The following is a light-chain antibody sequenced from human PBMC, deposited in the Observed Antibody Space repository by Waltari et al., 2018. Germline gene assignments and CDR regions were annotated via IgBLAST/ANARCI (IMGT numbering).Light chain of an antibody. CDR3: QQSYITPYT. V-gene: IGKV1-39*01. Sequence: DIQMTQAPSSLSASVGDRVTMTCRAGQSITSHLNWFQQQPGKAPQLLIHTASSLQSGVPSRFSGSGSGTHFTLTITSLQPEDFATYFCQQSYITPYTFGQGTKLEIK. J-gene: IGKJ2*01. CDR1: QSITSH. CDR2: TAS.